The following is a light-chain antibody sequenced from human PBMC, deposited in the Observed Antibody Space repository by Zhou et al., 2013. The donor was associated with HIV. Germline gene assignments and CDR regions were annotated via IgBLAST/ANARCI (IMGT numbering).Light chain of an antibody. CDR3: LQDHNYPYT. J-gene: IGKJ2*01. CDR2: GAS. CDR1: QDISNS. Sequence: IQMTQSPSSLSASVGDRVTITCRASQDISNSLAWYQQKPGKAPKLLINGASTLQSGVPSRFSGRGSGTDFTLTINSLQPEDFATYYCLQDHNYPYTFGQGTKLEIK. V-gene: IGKV1-6*01.